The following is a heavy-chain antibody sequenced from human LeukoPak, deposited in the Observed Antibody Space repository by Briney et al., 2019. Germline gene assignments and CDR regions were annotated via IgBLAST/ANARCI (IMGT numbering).Heavy chain of an antibody. CDR2: ISGSGGST. D-gene: IGHD6-19*01. V-gene: IGHV3-23*01. CDR3: AKTWGVAGPTPQGDY. J-gene: IGHJ4*02. CDR1: GFTFSSYA. Sequence: GGSLRLSCAASGFTFSSYAMSWVRQAPGKGLEWVSAISGSGGSTYYADSVKGRFTISGDNSKNTLYLQMNSLRAEDTAVYYCAKTWGVAGPTPQGDYWGQGTLVIVSS.